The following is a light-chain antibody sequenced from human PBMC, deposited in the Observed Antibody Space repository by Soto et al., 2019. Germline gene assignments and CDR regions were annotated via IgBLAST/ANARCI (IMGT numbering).Light chain of an antibody. CDR2: GAS. Sequence: DIVLTQSPGTLSLSPGERATLSCRASQSVSSNYLAWYQQKPGQAPRLLIYGASSRATGIPDRFSGSGSGTDFTLTISRLEPEDIAVYYCQQYGSFFTFGPGTKVDIK. CDR1: QSVSSNY. V-gene: IGKV3-20*01. CDR3: QQYGSFFT. J-gene: IGKJ3*01.